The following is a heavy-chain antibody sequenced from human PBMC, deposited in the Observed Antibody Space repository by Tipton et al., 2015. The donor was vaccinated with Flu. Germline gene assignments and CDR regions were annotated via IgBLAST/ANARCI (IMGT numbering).Heavy chain of an antibody. CDR3: ARETVTGTTGYFDL. CDR1: GGSISSYY. CDR2: IYYSGST. D-gene: IGHD1-7*01. V-gene: IGHV4-59*01. J-gene: IGHJ2*01. Sequence: TLSLTCTVSGGSISSYYWSWIRQPPGKGLEWIGYIYYSGSTNYNPSLKSRVTISVDTSKNQFSLKLSSVTAADTAVYYCARETVTGTTGYFDLWGRGTLVTVSS.